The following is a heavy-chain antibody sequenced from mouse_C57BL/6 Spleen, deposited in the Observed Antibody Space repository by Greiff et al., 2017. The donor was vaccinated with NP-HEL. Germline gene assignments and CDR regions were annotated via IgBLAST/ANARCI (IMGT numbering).Heavy chain of an antibody. D-gene: IGHD1-1*02. CDR2: ISSGSSTI. V-gene: IGHV5-17*01. CDR1: GFTFSDYG. CDR3: ARENPMDWFAY. Sequence: DVHLVESGGGLVKPGGSLKLSCAASGFTFSDYGMHWVRQAPEKGLEWVAYISSGSSTIYYVDTVKGRFTISRDNAKNTLFLQMTSLRSEDTAMYYCARENPMDWFAYWGQGTLVTVSA. J-gene: IGHJ3*01.